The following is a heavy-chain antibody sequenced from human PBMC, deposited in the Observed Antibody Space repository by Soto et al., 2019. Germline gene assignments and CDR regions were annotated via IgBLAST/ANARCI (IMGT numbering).Heavy chain of an antibody. CDR3: AIQYRITMIVVVIICAFYFDY. V-gene: IGHV3-NL1*01. J-gene: IGHJ4*02. D-gene: IGHD3-22*01. CDR2: IYSCGST. CDR1: GFTFSSYG. Sequence: PGGSLRLSCAASGFTFSSYGMHWVRQAPGKGLEWVSVIYSCGSTYYADSVKGRFTISRDNSKNTLYLQMNSLRAEDTAVYYCAIQYRITMIVVVIICAFYFDYWGQGTLVTVSS.